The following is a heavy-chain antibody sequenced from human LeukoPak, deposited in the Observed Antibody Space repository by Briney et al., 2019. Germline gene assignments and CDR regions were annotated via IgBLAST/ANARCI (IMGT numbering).Heavy chain of an antibody. CDR3: AKDRAVAGYYFDY. Sequence: GGSLRLSCAASGFIFSHYTMNWVRQAPGKGLEWVAFIRYDGSNKYYADSVKGRFTISRDNSKNTLYLQMNSLRAEDTAVYYCAKDRAVAGYYFDYWGQGTLVTVSS. V-gene: IGHV3-30*02. CDR2: IRYDGSNK. CDR1: GFIFSHYT. J-gene: IGHJ4*02. D-gene: IGHD6-19*01.